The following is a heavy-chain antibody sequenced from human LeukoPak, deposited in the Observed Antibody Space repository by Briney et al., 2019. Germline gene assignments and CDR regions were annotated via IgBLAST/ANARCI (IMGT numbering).Heavy chain of an antibody. D-gene: IGHD3-22*01. CDR3: ARESPPYEDSSGFLDAFDI. CDR1: GFTFSDYS. V-gene: IGHV3-48*01. CDR2: ISSSSSTI. J-gene: IGHJ3*02. Sequence: PGGSLRLSCAASGFTFSDYSLNWVRQAPGKGLEWVSYISSSSSTIYYADSVKGRFTISRDNAKNSLYLQMNSLRAEDTAVYYCARESPPYEDSSGFLDAFDIWGQGTMVTVSS.